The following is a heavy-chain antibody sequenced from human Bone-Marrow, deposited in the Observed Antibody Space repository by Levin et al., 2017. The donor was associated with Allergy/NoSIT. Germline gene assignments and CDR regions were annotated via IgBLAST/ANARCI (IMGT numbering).Heavy chain of an antibody. D-gene: IGHD3-16*02. V-gene: IGHV3-21*01. Sequence: RPGGSLRLSCAASGFTFYSYSMNWVRQAPGKGLEWVSSISASSSYTYYAEAVRGRFTVSRDNTKYSLFLQINSLRAEDTAVYYCARSVYALGEMSSLYYFDFWGQGTLLTVSS. CDR3: ARSVYALGEMSSLYYFDF. CDR1: GFTFYSYS. CDR2: ISASSSYT. J-gene: IGHJ4*02.